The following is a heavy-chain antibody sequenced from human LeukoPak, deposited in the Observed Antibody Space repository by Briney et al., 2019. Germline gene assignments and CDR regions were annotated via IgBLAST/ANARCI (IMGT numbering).Heavy chain of an antibody. V-gene: IGHV1-2*06. D-gene: IGHD6-6*01. CDR3: ARERQDRSSSVDY. J-gene: IGHJ4*02. Sequence: ASVKVSCKASGYTFTGYYMHWVRQAPGQGLEWMGRINPNSGGTNYAQKFQGRVTMTRDTSISTAYMELSRLRYDDTAVYYCARERQDRSSSVDYWGQGTMVTVSS. CDR1: GYTFTGYY. CDR2: INPNSGGT.